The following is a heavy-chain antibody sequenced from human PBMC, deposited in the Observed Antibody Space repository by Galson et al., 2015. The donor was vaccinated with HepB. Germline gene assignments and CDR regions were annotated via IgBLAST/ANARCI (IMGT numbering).Heavy chain of an antibody. CDR3: AREMADGSGWYAVDY. D-gene: IGHD3-10*01. CDR1: GFTFSSYG. Sequence: SLRLSCAASGFTFSSYGMHWVRQAPGKGLEWVAVIWYDGSNKYYADSVKGRFTISRDNSKNTLYLQMNSLRAEDTAVYYCAREMADGSGWYAVDYWGQGTLVTVSS. J-gene: IGHJ4*02. V-gene: IGHV3-33*08. CDR2: IWYDGSNK.